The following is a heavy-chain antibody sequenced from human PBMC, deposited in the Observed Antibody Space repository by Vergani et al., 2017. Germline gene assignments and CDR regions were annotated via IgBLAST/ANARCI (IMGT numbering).Heavy chain of an antibody. CDR3: ARGITPAAIPNRFDP. CDR2: INWNGGRT. V-gene: IGHV3-20*04. J-gene: IGHJ5*02. CDR1: GFTFDDYG. D-gene: IGHD2-2*01. Sequence: EVQLVESGGSVVRPGGSLRLSCAASGFTFDDYGMNWVRQVPGKGLEWVSGINWNGGRTCYSDSVKGRFIISRDNAKYSLYLQMNSLRVEDTAFYYCARGITPAAIPNRFDPWGQGILVTVSS.